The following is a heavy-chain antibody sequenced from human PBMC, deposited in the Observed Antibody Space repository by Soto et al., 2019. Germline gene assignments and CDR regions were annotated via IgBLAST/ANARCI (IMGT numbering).Heavy chain of an antibody. J-gene: IGHJ5*02. Sequence: SETLSLTCTVSGDSIISSDFYWGWVRQPPGKGLEWIGSIFYLGSSYYNPSLKSRVTMSVDTSKNQFSLRLRSVTAADTALYFCARHSLALRKNNWFDHWGQGIIVTVS. CDR3: ARHSLALRKNNWFDH. CDR1: GDSIISSDFY. D-gene: IGHD3-3*02. V-gene: IGHV4-39*01. CDR2: IFYLGSS.